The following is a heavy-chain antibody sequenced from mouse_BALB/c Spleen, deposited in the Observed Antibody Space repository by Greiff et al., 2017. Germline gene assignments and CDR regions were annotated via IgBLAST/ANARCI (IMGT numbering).Heavy chain of an antibody. J-gene: IGHJ2*01. Sequence: EVQGVESGGGLVQPGGSLKLSCAASGFTFSSYGMSWVRQTPDKRLELVATINSNGGSTYYPDSVKGRFTISRDNAKNTLYLQMSSLKSEDTAMYYCARDQDYGLFDYWGQGTTLTVSS. CDR3: ARDQDYGLFDY. CDR2: INSNGGST. D-gene: IGHD1-1*01. V-gene: IGHV5-6-3*01. CDR1: GFTFSSYG.